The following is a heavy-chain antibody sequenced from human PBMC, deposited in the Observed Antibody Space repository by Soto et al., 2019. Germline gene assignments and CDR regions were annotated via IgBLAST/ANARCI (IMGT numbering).Heavy chain of an antibody. D-gene: IGHD1-26*01. CDR3: ATSMYRGIYPYFYGMDV. V-gene: IGHV1-69*13. J-gene: IGHJ6*02. CDR1: GGTFSSYV. CDR2: IIPMYGSA. Sequence: SVKVSCKASGGTFSSYVISWVRQAPGQGLEWMGGIIPMYGSANYAQKLQGRVTITADESTSTAYMDLSSLRSDDTAVYYCATSMYRGIYPYFYGMDVWGQGTTVTVSS.